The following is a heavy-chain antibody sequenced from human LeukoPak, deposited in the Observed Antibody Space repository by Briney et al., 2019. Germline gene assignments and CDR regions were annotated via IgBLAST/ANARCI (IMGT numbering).Heavy chain of an antibody. J-gene: IGHJ6*02. CDR3: ARDRACGYSYGWGWNYGMDV. Sequence: PSETLSLTCTVSGGSISSYYWSWIRQPPGKGLEWIGYIYYSGSTNYNPSLKSRVTISVDTSKNQFSLKLSSVTAADTAVYYCARDRACGYSYGWGWNYGMDVWGQGTTVTVSS. CDR1: GGSISSYY. V-gene: IGHV4-59*01. CDR2: IYYSGST. D-gene: IGHD5-18*01.